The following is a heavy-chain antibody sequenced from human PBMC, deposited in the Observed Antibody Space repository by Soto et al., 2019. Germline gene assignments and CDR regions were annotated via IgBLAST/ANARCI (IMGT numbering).Heavy chain of an antibody. CDR1: GFSLGTSGVG. V-gene: IGHV2-5*02. Sequence: QITLKESGPTLVNPTQTLTLTCTFSGFSLGTSGVGVGWIRQPPGKALEWLAVIYWDDDKRYSPSLESRLTITYAXXKXQXXLIMNTMDPVDTATYYGTHIPFGGITHLPPRGMDVWGQGTTVTVSS. CDR2: IYWDDDK. D-gene: IGHD3-16*01. CDR3: THIPFGGITHLPPRGMDV. J-gene: IGHJ6*02.